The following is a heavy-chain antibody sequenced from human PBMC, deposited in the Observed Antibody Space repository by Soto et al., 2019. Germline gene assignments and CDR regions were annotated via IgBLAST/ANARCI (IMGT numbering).Heavy chain of an antibody. CDR2: IIPIIGTP. CDR3: ARDLEFRDGNISHLDY. Sequence: SVKVSCKASGGTFRNHVFNWVRQAPGQGLEWMGGIIPIIGTPNYAQKLQGRVTITADASTNTVYLDVSSLRSQDTAVYYCARDLEFRDGNISHLDYWGQGTLVTVSS. J-gene: IGHJ4*02. V-gene: IGHV1-69*13. D-gene: IGHD3-10*01. CDR1: GGTFRNHV.